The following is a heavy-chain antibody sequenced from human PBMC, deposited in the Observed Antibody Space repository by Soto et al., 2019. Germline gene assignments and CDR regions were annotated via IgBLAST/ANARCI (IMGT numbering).Heavy chain of an antibody. CDR1: GGSISSGDYY. V-gene: IGHV4-30-4*01. CDR2: IYYSGTT. D-gene: IGHD2-8*01. J-gene: IGHJ5*02. CDR3: ARNGDCTRPVCFVGWFDP. Sequence: SETLSLTCTVSGGSISSGDYYWSWIRQPPGKGLEWIGYIYYSGTTNYNPSLGGRVTISIDKSKNQFYLDLNSVTAADTAMYYFARNGDCTRPVCFVGWFDPWGPGTLVTFSS.